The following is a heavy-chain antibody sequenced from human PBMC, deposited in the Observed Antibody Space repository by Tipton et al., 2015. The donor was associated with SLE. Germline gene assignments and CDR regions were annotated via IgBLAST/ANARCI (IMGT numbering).Heavy chain of an antibody. D-gene: IGHD3-10*01. Sequence: TLSLTCSVSGASIISGSYYWSWIRQPAGKGLEWIGRIYTSGTTHYNPSLKSRVTISMDTSKNQFSLKLTSVTAADTAVYYCARVYYGRGSTPPHYFDYWGQGTLVTVSS. V-gene: IGHV4-61*02. J-gene: IGHJ4*02. CDR2: IYTSGTT. CDR3: ARVYYGRGSTPPHYFDY. CDR1: GASIISGSYY.